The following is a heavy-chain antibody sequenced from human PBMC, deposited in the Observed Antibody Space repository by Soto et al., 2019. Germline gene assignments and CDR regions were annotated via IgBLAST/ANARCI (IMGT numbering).Heavy chain of an antibody. D-gene: IGHD1-1*01. J-gene: IGHJ4*02. CDR3: AREGDRYGTVCFDS. CDR1: GFTFSSYG. Sequence: EVQLLDSGGGLVQPGGSLRLSCAASGFTFSSYGMSWVRQAPGKGLEWVAGIPVIGERRYYADSVKGRFTISRDNAKNTLYLPMNSLRVEDAAVYVWAREGDRYGTVCFDSWGQGTLVTVSS. V-gene: IGHV3-23*01. CDR2: IPVIGERR.